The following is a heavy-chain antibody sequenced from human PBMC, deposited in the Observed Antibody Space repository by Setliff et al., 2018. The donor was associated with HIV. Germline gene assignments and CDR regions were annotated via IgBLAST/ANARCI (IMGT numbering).Heavy chain of an antibody. CDR3: ASLRDYYDTSAYYTDARH. J-gene: IGHJ4*02. V-gene: IGHV1-18*01. CDR2: ISTYSDET. CDR1: GGTFSSYA. D-gene: IGHD3-22*01. Sequence: GASVKVSCKASGGTFSSYAISWVRQAPGQGLEWMGWISTYSDETSSSQNLQGRLTMTTDTSTGTAYMELRSLRSDDTAVYYCASLRDYYDTSAYYTDARHWGQGTLVTVSS.